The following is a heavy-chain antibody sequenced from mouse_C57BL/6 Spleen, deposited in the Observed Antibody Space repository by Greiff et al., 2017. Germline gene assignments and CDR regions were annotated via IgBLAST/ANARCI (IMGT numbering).Heavy chain of an antibody. J-gene: IGHJ4*01. CDR1: GYTFTDYE. CDR3: TRSKYSNRYAMDY. Sequence: QVQLQQSGAELVRPGASVTLSCKASGYTFTDYEMHWVKQTPVHGLEWIGAIDPETGGTAYNQKFKGKAILTADKSSSTAYMELRSLTSEDSAVYYCTRSKYSNRYAMDYWGQGTSVTVSS. D-gene: IGHD2-5*01. V-gene: IGHV1-15*01. CDR2: IDPETGGT.